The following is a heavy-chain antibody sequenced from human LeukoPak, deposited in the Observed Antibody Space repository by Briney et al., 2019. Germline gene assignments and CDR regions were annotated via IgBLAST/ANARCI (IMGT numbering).Heavy chain of an antibody. J-gene: IGHJ4*02. D-gene: IGHD6-13*01. CDR1: GGTFSSYA. V-gene: IGHV1-18*01. Sequence: GSSVKVSCKASGGTFSSYAISWVRQAPGQGLEWMGWINTYNGNTKLGERFQGRVTMTTDTSTSIVYMELTSLRTDDTAVYFCARDTPQHLKRFDYWGQGTLITVSS. CDR3: ARDTPQHLKRFDY. CDR2: INTYNGNT.